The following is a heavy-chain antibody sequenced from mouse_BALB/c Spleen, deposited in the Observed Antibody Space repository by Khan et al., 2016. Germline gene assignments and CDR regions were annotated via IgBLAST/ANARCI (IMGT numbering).Heavy chain of an antibody. V-gene: IGHV14-3*02. CDR2: IDPANGNT. CDR3: ASLNYGNDEEGYTMDY. J-gene: IGHJ4*01. CDR1: GFNIKDTY. Sequence: VQLQQSGAELVKPGASVKLSCTASGFNIKDTYMHWVKQRPEQGLEWLGRIDPANGNTKYDPKFQGKATITADTSSNTAYLQLSSLTSEDTAVYYCASLNYGNDEEGYTMDYWGQGTSVTVSS. D-gene: IGHD2-2*01.